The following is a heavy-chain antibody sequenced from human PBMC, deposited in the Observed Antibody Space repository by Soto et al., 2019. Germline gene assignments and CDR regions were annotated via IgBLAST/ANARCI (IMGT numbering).Heavy chain of an antibody. CDR2: FSSSGSTK. Sequence: QVQLVESGGGLVKPGGSLRLSCAASGFAFSDPYMSWIRQAPGKGLEWIAYFSSSGSTKYYADSVKGRFTISRDNAKKSMYQEMDVLTGDDEAVYYCARGAASVKTPLDYWGQGTQVTVSS. J-gene: IGHJ4*02. D-gene: IGHD4-17*01. V-gene: IGHV3-11*01. CDR3: ARGAASVKTPLDY. CDR1: GFAFSDPY.